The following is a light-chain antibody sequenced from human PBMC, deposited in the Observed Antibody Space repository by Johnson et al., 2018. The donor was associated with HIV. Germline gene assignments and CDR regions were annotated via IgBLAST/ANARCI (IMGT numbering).Light chain of an antibody. CDR3: GTWDSSLSAYV. Sequence: QSVLTQPPSVSAAPGQKVTISCSGSSSNIGNNYVSWYQQLPGTAPKLLIYDNNKRPSGIPDRFSGSKSGTSATLGINGLHTGDEADYYCGTWDSSLSAYVFGTGTKVTVL. V-gene: IGLV1-51*01. CDR2: DNN. CDR1: SSNIGNNY. J-gene: IGLJ1*01.